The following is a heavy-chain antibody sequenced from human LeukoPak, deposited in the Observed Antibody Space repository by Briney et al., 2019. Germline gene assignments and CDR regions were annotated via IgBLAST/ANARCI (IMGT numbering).Heavy chain of an antibody. V-gene: IGHV3-53*01. CDR3: ARTGNGYNRVDFDY. Sequence: GGSLRLSCAASGFTVSSNYMSWVRQAPGKGLEWVSVIYSGGSTYYADSVKGRFTISRDNSKNTLYLQMNSLRAEDTAVYYCARTGNGYNRVDFDYWGQGTLVTVSS. CDR1: GFTVSSNY. CDR2: IYSGGST. D-gene: IGHD5-24*01. J-gene: IGHJ4*02.